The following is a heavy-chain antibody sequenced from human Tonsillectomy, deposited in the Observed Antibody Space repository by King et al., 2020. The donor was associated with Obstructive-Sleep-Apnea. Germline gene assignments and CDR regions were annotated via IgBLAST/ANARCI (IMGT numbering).Heavy chain of an antibody. V-gene: IGHV3-23*04. CDR1: GFTFSNYA. CDR3: AKEDYGCSSQEVRWFDP. Sequence: VQLVESGGGLVQPGGSLRLSCVASGFTFSNYAMGWVRQVPGKGLQWVSGISGSGGYTFYADSVKGRFTISRDNSKNTLYLQMDSLRADDTAVYYWAKEDYGCSSQEVRWFDPWGQGTLVTVSS. D-gene: IGHD4-23*01. CDR2: ISGSGGYT. J-gene: IGHJ5*02.